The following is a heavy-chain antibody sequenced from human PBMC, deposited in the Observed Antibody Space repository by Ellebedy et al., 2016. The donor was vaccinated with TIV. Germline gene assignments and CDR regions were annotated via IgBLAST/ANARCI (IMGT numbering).Heavy chain of an antibody. CDR2: INPSGGST. CDR3: ARVIAEYSSSSVVDY. CDR1: GYTFSSYY. J-gene: IGHJ4*02. Sequence: AASVKVSCKASGYTFSSYYMHWVRQAPGQGLEWMGIINPSGGSTTYAQNLQGRVTMTRDTSTSTAYMELRSLRSDDTAVYYCARVIAEYSSSSVVDYWGQGTLVTVSS. D-gene: IGHD6-6*01. V-gene: IGHV1-46*04.